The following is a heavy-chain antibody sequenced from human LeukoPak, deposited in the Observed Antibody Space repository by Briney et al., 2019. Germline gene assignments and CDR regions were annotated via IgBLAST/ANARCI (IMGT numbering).Heavy chain of an antibody. Sequence: ASVKVSCKASGYTFITYYMHWVRQAPGQGLKWMGIINPNSRSTLYAQKFQGRVTMTSDTSTSTVYMELSSLRSEDTAVYYCARPGLGYSYGYPYHWGQGTLVTVSS. CDR3: ARPGLGYSYGYPYH. J-gene: IGHJ5*02. CDR2: INPNSRST. CDR1: GYTFITYY. D-gene: IGHD5-18*01. V-gene: IGHV1-46*01.